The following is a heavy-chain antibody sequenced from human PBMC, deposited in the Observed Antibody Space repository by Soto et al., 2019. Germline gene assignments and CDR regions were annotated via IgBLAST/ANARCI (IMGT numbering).Heavy chain of an antibody. J-gene: IGHJ6*02. Sequence: GGSLRLSCAASGFTFSSYAMHWVRQAPGKGLEWVAVISYDGSNKYYADSVKGRFTISRDNSKNTLYLQMNSLRAEDTAVYYCARELSMVRGVISYYGMDVWGQGTTVTVSS. V-gene: IGHV3-30-3*01. D-gene: IGHD3-10*01. CDR2: ISYDGSNK. CDR3: ARELSMVRGVISYYGMDV. CDR1: GFTFSSYA.